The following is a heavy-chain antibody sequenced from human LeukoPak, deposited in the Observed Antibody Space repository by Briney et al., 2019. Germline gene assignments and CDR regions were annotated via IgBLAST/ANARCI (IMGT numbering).Heavy chain of an antibody. CDR3: ARDSDGGSYDGHY. CDR2: ISYDGSNK. D-gene: IGHD1-26*01. Sequence: PGGSLRLSCAASGFTFSSYAMHWVRQAPGKGLEWVAVISYDGSNKYYADSVKGRFTISRDNSKNTLYLQMNSLRAEDTAVYYCARDSDGGSYDGHYWGQGTLVTVSS. CDR1: GFTFSSYA. J-gene: IGHJ4*02. V-gene: IGHV3-30-3*01.